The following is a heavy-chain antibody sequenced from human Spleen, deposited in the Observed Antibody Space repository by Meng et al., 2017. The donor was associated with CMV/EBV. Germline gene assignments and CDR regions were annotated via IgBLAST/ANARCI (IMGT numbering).Heavy chain of an antibody. D-gene: IGHD2-2*01. CDR3: ARADLLYQLLLGY. V-gene: IGHV3-30*04. Sequence: GGSLRLSCAASGFTFSSYAMHWVRQAPGKGLEWVAVISYDGSNKYYADSVKGRFTISRDNSKNTLYLQMNSLRAGDTAVYYCARADLLYQLLLGYWGQGTLVTVSS. CDR2: ISYDGSNK. J-gene: IGHJ4*02. CDR1: GFTFSSYA.